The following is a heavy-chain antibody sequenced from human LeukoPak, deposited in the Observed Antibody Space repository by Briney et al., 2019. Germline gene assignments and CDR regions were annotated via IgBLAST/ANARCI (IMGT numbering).Heavy chain of an antibody. V-gene: IGHV1-18*01. D-gene: IGHD1-26*01. CDR1: VYTFTSYD. CDR3: ARAVSGSLYGDYDF. J-gene: IGHJ4*02. CDR2: IDSHNGDR. Sequence: ASVKVSCKASVYTFTSYDINWVRQATGQGLEWMGWIDSHNGDRNYADKFQDRVTMTTDTYTTTSYMELRSLRSDDTAVYYCARAVSGSLYGDYDFWGQGTLVTVSA.